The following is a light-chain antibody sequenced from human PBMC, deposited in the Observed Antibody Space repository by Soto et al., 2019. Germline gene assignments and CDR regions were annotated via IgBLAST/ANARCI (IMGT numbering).Light chain of an antibody. CDR1: SSDVGSYNR. CDR3: SSYTSSSTV. J-gene: IGLJ2*01. V-gene: IGLV2-18*02. Sequence: QSALTQPPSVSGSPGQSVTISCTGTSSDVGSYNRVSWYQQPPGTAPKLMIYEVSNRPSGVPDRFSGSKSGNTASLTISGLQADDEADYYCSSYTSSSTVFGGGTQLTVL. CDR2: EVS.